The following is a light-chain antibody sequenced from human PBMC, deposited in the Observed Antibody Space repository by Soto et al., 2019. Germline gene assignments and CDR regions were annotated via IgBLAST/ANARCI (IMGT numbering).Light chain of an antibody. V-gene: IGKV1-5*03. Sequence: DIQMTQSPPTLSASVGDRVTITCRASQSIRSWLAWYQQKPGKAPKLLIYKASSLESGVPSRFSGSGSGTEFTLTISSLQPDDFATSYCQQYNSYSLFGQGTKLEIK. CDR1: QSIRSW. CDR2: KAS. CDR3: QQYNSYSL. J-gene: IGKJ2*01.